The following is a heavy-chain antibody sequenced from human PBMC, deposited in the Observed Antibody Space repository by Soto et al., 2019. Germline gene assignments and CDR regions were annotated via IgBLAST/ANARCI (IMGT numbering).Heavy chain of an antibody. Sequence: GGSLRLSCAASGFTFTTYWMHWVRQAPGKGLVWVSRINNDGSNTIYADSVKGRFTISRDNAKNTLYLQMNSLRAEDTAVYYCARPGGLDYFDYWGQGTLVTVSS. J-gene: IGHJ4*02. CDR2: INNDGSNT. V-gene: IGHV3-74*01. D-gene: IGHD3-16*01. CDR1: GFTFTTYW. CDR3: ARPGGLDYFDY.